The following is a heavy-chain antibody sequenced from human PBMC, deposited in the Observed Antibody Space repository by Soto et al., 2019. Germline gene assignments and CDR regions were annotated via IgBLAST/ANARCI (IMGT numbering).Heavy chain of an antibody. D-gene: IGHD2-15*01. Sequence: QVQLQESGPGLVKPSDTLSLTCAVSGDSISSSNWWGWIRQPPGKGLEWIGYIYYSGSSYYNPSLKSRVSMSVDTYKNQFSLKLSSVTAVDTAVYYCARMYCTGGTCYTFDYWGQGTLVTVSS. J-gene: IGHJ4*02. CDR3: ARMYCTGGTCYTFDY. V-gene: IGHV4-28*07. CDR2: IYYSGSS. CDR1: GDSISSSNW.